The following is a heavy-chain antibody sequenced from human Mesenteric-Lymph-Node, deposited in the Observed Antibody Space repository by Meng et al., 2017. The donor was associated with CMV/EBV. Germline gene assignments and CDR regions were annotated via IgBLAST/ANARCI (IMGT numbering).Heavy chain of an antibody. CDR3: ARVPPPRCTEGVCYPYFDY. CDR1: GLTFSAFW. CDR2: IRQDGSEK. D-gene: IGHD2-8*01. J-gene: IGHJ4*02. V-gene: IGHV3-7*01. Sequence: GGSLRLSCAASGLTFSAFWMSWVSQAQGRSMEWVAKIRQDGSEKYYVDSVKGRFTISRDNAKNSLYLQMNSLRAEDTAVYYCARVPPPRCTEGVCYPYFDYWGQGTLVTVSS.